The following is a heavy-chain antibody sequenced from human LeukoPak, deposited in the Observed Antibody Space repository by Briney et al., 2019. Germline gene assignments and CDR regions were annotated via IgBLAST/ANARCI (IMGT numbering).Heavy chain of an antibody. CDR2: IIPLYATT. CDR3: ATASVPGAIEGPFDALDT. CDR1: GYTFTSYG. D-gene: IGHD2-2*02. Sequence: SVKVSCKASGYTFTSYGISWVRQAPGQGLEWMGRIIPLYATTKYAQRFQGRVTIIADASATTAYMELSSLRSEDTAVYYCATASVPGAIEGPFDALDTWGQGTMVTVSS. J-gene: IGHJ3*02. V-gene: IGHV1-69*13.